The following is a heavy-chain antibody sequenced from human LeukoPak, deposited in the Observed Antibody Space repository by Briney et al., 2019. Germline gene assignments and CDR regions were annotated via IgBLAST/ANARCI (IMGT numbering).Heavy chain of an antibody. J-gene: IGHJ4*02. CDR2: ISGSGNAK. D-gene: IGHD2/OR15-2a*01. V-gene: IGHV3-48*01. CDR3: ARDYVYAFDY. CDR1: GFSFSRYS. Sequence: GGSLRLSCAASGFSFSRYSMNWVRQAPGKGLEWVSYISGSGNAKHYTDSVKGRFTISRDNAKNALYLQMNSLRAEDTAVYFCARDYVYAFDYWGQGTRVTVSS.